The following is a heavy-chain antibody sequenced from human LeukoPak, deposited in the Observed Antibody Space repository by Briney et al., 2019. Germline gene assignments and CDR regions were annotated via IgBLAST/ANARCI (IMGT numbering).Heavy chain of an antibody. Sequence: HPGGSLRLSCAASGFTFSSYWMSWVRQAPGKGLEWVANIKQDGSEKYYVDSVKGRFTISRDNAKNSLYLQMNSLRAEDTAVYYCARGVSHYDILTAYSEAYWYFDLWGRGTLVTVSS. D-gene: IGHD3-9*01. CDR3: ARGVSHYDILTAYSEAYWYFDL. CDR1: GFTFSSYW. V-gene: IGHV3-7*03. CDR2: IKQDGSEK. J-gene: IGHJ2*01.